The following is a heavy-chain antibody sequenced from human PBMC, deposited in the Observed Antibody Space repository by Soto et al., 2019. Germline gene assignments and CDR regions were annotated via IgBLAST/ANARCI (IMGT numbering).Heavy chain of an antibody. Sequence: EVQLVESGGGLVKPGGSLRLSCAASGFTFINAGMNWVRQAPGKGLEWVGRIKSKTDGGTTDYAAPVKGRFTISRDDSKNTLYLQMNSLKTEDTAVYYCTTEQWLAGFDYWGQGTLVTVSS. CDR2: IKSKTDGGTT. D-gene: IGHD6-19*01. CDR1: GFTFINAG. V-gene: IGHV3-15*07. CDR3: TTEQWLAGFDY. J-gene: IGHJ4*02.